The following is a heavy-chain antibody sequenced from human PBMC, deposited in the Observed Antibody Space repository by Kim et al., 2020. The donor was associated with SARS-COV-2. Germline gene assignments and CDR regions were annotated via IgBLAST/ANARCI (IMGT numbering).Heavy chain of an antibody. D-gene: IGHD6-13*01. Sequence: ASVKVSCKASGYTFTSYAMHWVRQAPGQRLEWMGWINAGNGNTKYSQKFQGRVTITRDTSASTAYMELSSLRSEDTAVYYCARDLRQQLPYYYYGMDVWGQGTTVTVSS. CDR1: GYTFTSYA. CDR2: INAGNGNT. CDR3: ARDLRQQLPYYYYGMDV. J-gene: IGHJ6*02. V-gene: IGHV1-3*01.